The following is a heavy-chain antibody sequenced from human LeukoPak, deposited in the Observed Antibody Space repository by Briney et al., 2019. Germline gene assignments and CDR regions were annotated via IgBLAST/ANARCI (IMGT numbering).Heavy chain of an antibody. CDR2: ISRSSSYI. D-gene: IGHD2-8*01. CDR3: ARDQLGVANY. Sequence: PGGSLRLSCAASGFTFSSYSMNWVRQAPGKGLEWVSSISRSSSYIYYADSVKGRFTISRDNAKNSLYLQMNSLRAEDTAVYYCARDQLGVANYWGQGTLVTVSS. CDR1: GFTFSSYS. J-gene: IGHJ4*02. V-gene: IGHV3-21*01.